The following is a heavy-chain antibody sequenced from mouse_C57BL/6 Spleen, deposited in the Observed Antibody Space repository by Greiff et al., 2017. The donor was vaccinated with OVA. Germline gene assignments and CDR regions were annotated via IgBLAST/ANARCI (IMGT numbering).Heavy chain of an antibody. J-gene: IGHJ2*01. CDR3: ARHDSSYVETLDY. V-gene: IGHV1-7*01. Sequence: QVQLQQSGAELVKPGASVKLSCKASGYTFTSYWMHWVKQRPGQGLEWIGYINPSSGYTKYNQKFKDKATLTADKSSSTAYMQLSSLTYEDSAVYYCARHDSSYVETLDYWGQGTTLTVSS. CDR1: GYTFTSYW. D-gene: IGHD1-1*01. CDR2: INPSSGYT.